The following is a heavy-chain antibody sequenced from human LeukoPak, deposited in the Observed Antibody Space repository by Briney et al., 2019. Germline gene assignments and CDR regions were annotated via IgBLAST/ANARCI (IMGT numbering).Heavy chain of an antibody. CDR2: INPSGGST. D-gene: IGHD3-22*01. J-gene: IGHJ5*02. CDR3: ARGVHVRKYDSNHNCFDP. CDR1: GYTFTSYY. V-gene: IGHV1-46*01. Sequence: GASVKVSCKASGYTFTSYYMHWVRQAPGQGLEWMGIINPSGGSTSYAQKFQGRVTMTRDTSTSTVYMELSSLRSEDTAVYYCARGVHVRKYDSNHNCFDPWGQGTLVTVSS.